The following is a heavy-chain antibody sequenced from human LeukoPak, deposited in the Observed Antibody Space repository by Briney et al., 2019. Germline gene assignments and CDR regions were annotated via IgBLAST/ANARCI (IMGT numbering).Heavy chain of an antibody. V-gene: IGHV3-11*01. CDR2: ISSSGSTI. D-gene: IGHD3-10*01. CDR3: ARGVYYGSGTYGEYYYGMDV. CDR1: GFTFRDYY. Sequence: GGSLRLSCAASGFTFRDYYMTWIRQAPGKGLEWVSYISSSGSTIYYADSVKGRFTISRDNAKNSLYLQMNSLRAEDTAVYYCARGVYYGSGTYGEYYYGMDVWGQGTTVTVSS. J-gene: IGHJ6*02.